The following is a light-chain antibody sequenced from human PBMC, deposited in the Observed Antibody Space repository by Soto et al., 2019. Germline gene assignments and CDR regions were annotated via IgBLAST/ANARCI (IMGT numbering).Light chain of an antibody. CDR2: GAS. V-gene: IGKV3-20*01. J-gene: IGKJ5*01. CDR3: QQYHWAPDT. CDR1: QIVGGDT. Sequence: EIVLTQSPGTLSLSPGESATLSCRASQIVGGDTFAWFQQRPGQAPRLVIYGASNRAAGIPDRFSGSGSGTDFTLTVSRLEPEDFAMYYCQQYHWAPDTFGQGTRLEIK.